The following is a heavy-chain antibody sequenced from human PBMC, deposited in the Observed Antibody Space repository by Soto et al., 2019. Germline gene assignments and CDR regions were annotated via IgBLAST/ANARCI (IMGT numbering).Heavy chain of an antibody. CDR1: GGSVTSDEDY. V-gene: IGHV4-30-4*01. Sequence: TLSLTCTVSGGSVTSDEDYWTWIRQSPGKGLEWIGYISNSGSTGYNPSLKTRLSMSVDRSKNQFTLRLTSVTAADTAVYFCATESGATYGYFDHWGQGTQVTVSS. D-gene: IGHD3-10*01. CDR2: ISNSGST. J-gene: IGHJ4*02. CDR3: ATESGATYGYFDH.